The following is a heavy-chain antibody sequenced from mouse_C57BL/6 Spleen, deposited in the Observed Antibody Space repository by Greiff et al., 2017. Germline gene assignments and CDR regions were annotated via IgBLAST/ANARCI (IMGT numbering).Heavy chain of an antibody. J-gene: IGHJ2*01. CDR3: ARGNYYGSSYPYYFDY. CDR2: IDPSDSYT. V-gene: IGHV1-59*01. Sequence: VQLKQPGAELVRPGTSVKLSCKASGYTFTSYWMHWVKQRPGQGLEWIGVIDPSDSYTNYNQKFKGKATLTVDTSSSTAYMQLSSLTSEDSAVYYCARGNYYGSSYPYYFDYWGKGTTLTVSS. CDR1: GYTFTSYW. D-gene: IGHD1-1*01.